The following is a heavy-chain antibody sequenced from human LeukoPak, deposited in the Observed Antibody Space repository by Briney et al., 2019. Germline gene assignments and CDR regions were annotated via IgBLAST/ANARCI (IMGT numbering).Heavy chain of an antibody. V-gene: IGHV3-23*01. D-gene: IGHD3-10*01. CDR1: GFTFSTYD. CDR3: ANPFYGSGPRGY. Sequence: GGSLRLSCAASGFTFSTYDMTWVRQAPGKGLEWVSAISSGGNTYYAASVKGRFTISRDNSKNTLYLQMNSLRAEDTAIYYCANPFYGSGPRGYWGQGTLVTVSS. J-gene: IGHJ4*02. CDR2: ISSGGNT.